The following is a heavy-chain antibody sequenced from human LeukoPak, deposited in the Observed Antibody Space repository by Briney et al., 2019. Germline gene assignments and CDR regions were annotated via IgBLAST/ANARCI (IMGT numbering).Heavy chain of an antibody. V-gene: IGHV3-48*01. D-gene: IGHD3-10*01. CDR3: ARERYFGSGRASAMDV. J-gene: IGHJ6*02. CDR2: ITGSGNTR. CDR1: GFTFSTYV. Sequence: GGSLRLSCAASGFTFSTYVINWVRRAPGKGLEWISYITGSGNTRYYADSVKGRFTVSRDNAKNSLFLQMNSLRAEDTAVYYCARERYFGSGRASAMDVWGQGTTVTVSS.